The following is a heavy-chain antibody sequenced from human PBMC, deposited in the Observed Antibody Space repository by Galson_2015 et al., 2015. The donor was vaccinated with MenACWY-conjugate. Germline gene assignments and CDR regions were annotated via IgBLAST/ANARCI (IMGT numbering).Heavy chain of an antibody. CDR2: VHPEDGER. CDR3: ATSDYLHY. Sequence: VKVSCKASGYIFTDYPIHWVRQAPGKGLEWMGLVHPEDGERIYAEEFQGRVTIVADTSTDTAFMELNSLRSEDTAVYYCATSDYLHYWGQGTLVSVSS. V-gene: IGHV1-69-2*01. J-gene: IGHJ4*02. CDR1: GYIFTDYP.